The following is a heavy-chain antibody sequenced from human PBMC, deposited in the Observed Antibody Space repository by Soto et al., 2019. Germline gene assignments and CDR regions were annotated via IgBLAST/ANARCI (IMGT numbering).Heavy chain of an antibody. Sequence: SETLSLTCTVSGGSINSGGYYWSWIRQHPGKGLEWIGYISYSGSAYYNPSLESRLTISVDTSKNQFSLQMRSVTAADTAVYYCARIPDFWSGLSLDVWGQGTTVTVSS. CDR2: ISYSGSA. V-gene: IGHV4-31*03. CDR1: GGSINSGGYY. J-gene: IGHJ6*02. D-gene: IGHD3-3*01. CDR3: ARIPDFWSGLSLDV.